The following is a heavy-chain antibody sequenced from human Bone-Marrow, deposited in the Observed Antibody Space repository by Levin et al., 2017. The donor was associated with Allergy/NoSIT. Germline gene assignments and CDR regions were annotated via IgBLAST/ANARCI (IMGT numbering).Heavy chain of an antibody. D-gene: IGHD2-2*01. Sequence: GGSLRLSCAASGFTFSSYGMHWVRQAPGKGLEWVAVISYDGSNKYYADSVKGRFTISRDNSKNTLYLQMNSLRAEDTAVYYCAKDYRVVPATTYYFDYWGQGTLVTVSS. CDR3: AKDYRVVPATTYYFDY. CDR2: ISYDGSNK. V-gene: IGHV3-30*18. CDR1: GFTFSSYG. J-gene: IGHJ4*02.